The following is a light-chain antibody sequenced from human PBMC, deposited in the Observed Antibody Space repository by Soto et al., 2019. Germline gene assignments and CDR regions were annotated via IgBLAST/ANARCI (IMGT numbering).Light chain of an antibody. CDR1: QSISSY. CDR3: QQSYSTPIT. Sequence: FQMPQSPSSLSASVGDRVTITCRASQSISSYLNWYQQKPGKAPKLLIYAASSLQSGVPSRFSGSGSGTDFTLTISSLQPEDFATYYCQQSYSTPITFGQGTKVDIK. V-gene: IGKV1-39*01. CDR2: AAS. J-gene: IGKJ1*01.